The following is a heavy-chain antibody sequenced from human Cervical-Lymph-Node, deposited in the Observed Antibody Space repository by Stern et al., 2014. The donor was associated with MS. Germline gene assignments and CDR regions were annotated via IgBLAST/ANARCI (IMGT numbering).Heavy chain of an antibody. CDR2: IFPRDSNT. CDR1: GYLFDDYW. Sequence: EVQLVESGAEVKKPGESLKISCEASGYLFDDYWIGWVRQMSGRGLELVAIIFPRDSNTRYSPSVQVQFTISAHKSLSTAHLHWSSLKASATAMYYCARSPATPSGYDRFDYWGQGALVTVSS. J-gene: IGHJ4*02. V-gene: IGHV5-51*03. D-gene: IGHD5-12*01. CDR3: ARSPATPSGYDRFDY.